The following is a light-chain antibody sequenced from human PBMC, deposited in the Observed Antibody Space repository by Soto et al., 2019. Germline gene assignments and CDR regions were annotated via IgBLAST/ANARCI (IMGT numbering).Light chain of an antibody. Sequence: THSPSSLAASLGDRVTITCRASQTIGTYVNWYRQKSGAAPELLIYDASTLQSGVPSRFRGGASGTDFTLTISSLQRVDFATDYCHKRYNPPLTVAQG. CDR1: QTIGTY. CDR3: HKRYNPPLT. V-gene: IGKV1-39*01. CDR2: DAS. J-gene: IGKJ1*01.